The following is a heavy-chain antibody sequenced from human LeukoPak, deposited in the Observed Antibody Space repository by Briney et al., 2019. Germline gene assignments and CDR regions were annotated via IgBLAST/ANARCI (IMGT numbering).Heavy chain of an antibody. Sequence: GGSLRLSCAASGFTFSSYAMSWVGQAPGKGLEWVSAISDSGGSTYYADSVKGRFTISRDNSKNTLYLQVNSLRAEDTAVYYCAKRVGPGRAFDIWGQGTMVTVSS. D-gene: IGHD3-10*01. CDR2: ISDSGGST. CDR1: GFTFSSYA. V-gene: IGHV3-23*01. J-gene: IGHJ3*02. CDR3: AKRVGPGRAFDI.